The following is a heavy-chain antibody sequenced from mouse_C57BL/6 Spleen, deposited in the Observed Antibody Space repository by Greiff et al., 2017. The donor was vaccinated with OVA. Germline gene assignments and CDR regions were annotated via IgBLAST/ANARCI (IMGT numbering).Heavy chain of an antibody. V-gene: IGHV1-78*01. CDR2: IYPRDGST. CDR3: ARSWVYYGNYGSMDY. Sequence: VKVVESDAELVKPGASVKISCKVSGYTFTDYTIHWMKQRPEQGLEWIGYIYPRDGSTKYNEKFKGKATLTADTSSSTAYMQLNSLTSEDSAVYFCARSWVYYGNYGSMDYWGQGTSVTVSS. CDR1: GYTFTDYT. J-gene: IGHJ4*01. D-gene: IGHD2-1*01.